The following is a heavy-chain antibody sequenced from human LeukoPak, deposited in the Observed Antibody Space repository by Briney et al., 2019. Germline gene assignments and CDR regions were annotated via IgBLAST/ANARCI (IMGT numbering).Heavy chain of an antibody. CDR3: AKDGSSGYHDAFDI. CDR2: ITGSGGRT. CDR1: GFTFSSYA. J-gene: IGHJ3*02. Sequence: GGSLRLSCAASGFTFSSYAMNWVRQAPGKGLEWVSAITGSGGRTYYADSVKGRFTISRDNSKNTLYLQMNSLRAEDTAVYYCAKDGSSGYHDAFDIWGQGTMVTVSS. D-gene: IGHD3-22*01. V-gene: IGHV3-23*01.